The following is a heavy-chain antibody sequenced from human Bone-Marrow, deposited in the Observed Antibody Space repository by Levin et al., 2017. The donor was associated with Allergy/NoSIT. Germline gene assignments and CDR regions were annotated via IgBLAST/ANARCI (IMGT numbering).Heavy chain of an antibody. CDR3: AKEVGANTWGYFDS. J-gene: IGHJ4*02. D-gene: IGHD1-26*01. Sequence: PGGSLRLSCAASGFTFGSCAMSWVRQAPGKGLEWVAAISGSGGSTFYTDSVKGRFTISRDNSKNTLFLDMHNVRAEDAALYYCAKEVGANTWGYFDSWGRGTLVTVSS. CDR1: GFTFGSCA. CDR2: ISGSGGST. V-gene: IGHV3-23*01.